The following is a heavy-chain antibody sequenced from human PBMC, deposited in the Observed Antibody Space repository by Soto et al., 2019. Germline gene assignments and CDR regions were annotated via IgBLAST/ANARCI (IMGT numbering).Heavy chain of an antibody. V-gene: IGHV1-69*02. CDR2: IIPILGIA. J-gene: IGHJ4*02. CDR3: ARGSTIAARHFDD. Sequence: TSVKVSCEASGGSFSSYTSSWVRQAPGQGLEWMGRIIPILGIANYAQKFQGRVTITADKSTSTAYMELSSRRSEDTAVYYCARGSTIAARHFDDWGQGTLVTVSS. CDR1: GGSFSSYT. D-gene: IGHD6-6*01.